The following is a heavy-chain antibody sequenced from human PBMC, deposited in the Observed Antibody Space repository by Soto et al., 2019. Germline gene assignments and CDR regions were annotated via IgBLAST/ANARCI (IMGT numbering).Heavy chain of an antibody. J-gene: IGHJ6*02. Sequence: QVQLQQWGAGLLKPSETLSLTCAVYGGSFSGYYWSWIRQPPGKGLEWIGEINHSGSTNYNPSLKSRVTISVDTSKNQFSLKLSSVTAADTAVYYCARVGCSSTSCYDNYLLNCGMDVWGQGTTVTVSS. V-gene: IGHV4-34*01. D-gene: IGHD2-2*01. CDR3: ARVGCSSTSCYDNYLLNCGMDV. CDR2: INHSGST. CDR1: GGSFSGYY.